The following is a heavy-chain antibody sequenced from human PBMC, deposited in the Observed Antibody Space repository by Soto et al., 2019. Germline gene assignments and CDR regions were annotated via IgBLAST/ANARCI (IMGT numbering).Heavy chain of an antibody. CDR1: GFTVGSNY. CDR3: ARSTYYDILNGSYYYYAMDV. CDR2: IYSEGTP. V-gene: IGHV3-53*01. J-gene: IGHJ6*02. D-gene: IGHD3-9*01. Sequence: QPGGSLRLSCAASGFTVGSNYMSWVRQAPGKGLEWVSVIYSEGTPYYADSVKGRFTISRENSNNTLYLHMNNLRAEDTAVYYCARSTYYDILNGSYYYYAMDVWGQGTTVTVSS.